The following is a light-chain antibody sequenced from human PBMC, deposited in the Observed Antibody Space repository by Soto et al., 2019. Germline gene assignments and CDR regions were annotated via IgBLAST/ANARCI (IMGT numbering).Light chain of an antibody. V-gene: IGKV3-11*01. CDR2: DAS. J-gene: IGKJ4*01. CDR3: QQRSNWPRLT. Sequence: EIVLTQSPATLSLSPGERATLSCRASQSVSSYLAWYQQKPGQAHRLLIYDASNRATGIPARFSGSGSGTDFTLTISILEPEDLAVYYCQQRSNWPRLTFGGGTKVEIK. CDR1: QSVSSY.